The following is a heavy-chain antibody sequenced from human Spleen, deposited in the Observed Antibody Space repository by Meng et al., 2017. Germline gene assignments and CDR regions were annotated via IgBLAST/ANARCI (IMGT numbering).Heavy chain of an antibody. D-gene: IGHD4-11*01. CDR1: GFTFNSYA. Sequence: GESLKISCAASGFTFNSYAMSWVRQAPGKGLEWVSTISGSGDSTYYADSVKGRLTISRDNSKNTLSLQMNSLRAEDTALYYCARVNSDYLRLDYWGQGTLVTVSS. CDR2: ISGSGDST. V-gene: IGHV3-23*01. CDR3: ARVNSDYLRLDY. J-gene: IGHJ4*02.